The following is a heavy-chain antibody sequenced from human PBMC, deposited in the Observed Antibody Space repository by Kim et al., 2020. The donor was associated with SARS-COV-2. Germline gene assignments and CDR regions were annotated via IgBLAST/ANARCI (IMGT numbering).Heavy chain of an antibody. CDR3: ARSTRGCYWSAFDI. D-gene: IGHD6-19*01. CDR2: ISYDGSNK. V-gene: IGHV3-30-3*01. Sequence: GGSLRLSCAASGFTFSSYAMHWVRQAPGKGLEWVAVISYDGSNKYYADSVKGRFTISRDNSKNTLYLQMNSLRAEDTAVYYCARSTRGCYWSAFDIWGQG. CDR1: GFTFSSYA. J-gene: IGHJ3*02.